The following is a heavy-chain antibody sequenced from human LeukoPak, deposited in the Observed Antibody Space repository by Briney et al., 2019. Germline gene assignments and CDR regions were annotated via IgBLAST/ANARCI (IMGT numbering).Heavy chain of an antibody. CDR2: IIPNSGGT. CDR1: GYSFTGYY. V-gene: IGHV1-2*06. D-gene: IGHD1-26*01. Sequence: GASVKVSCKASGYSFTGYYMHWVRQAPGQGLEWMGRIIPNSGGTNSAQKFQGRVTMTTDTSITTAYMELSRLRSDDTAIYYCVREITRATSYFDCWGQGTLVTVSS. J-gene: IGHJ4*02. CDR3: VREITRATSYFDC.